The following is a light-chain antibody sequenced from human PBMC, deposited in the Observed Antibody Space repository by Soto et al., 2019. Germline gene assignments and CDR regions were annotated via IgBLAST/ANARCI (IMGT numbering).Light chain of an antibody. J-gene: IGKJ1*01. V-gene: IGKV1-17*01. CDR2: AAA. CDR1: QGIRND. Sequence: DLQMNQSPSSLSASVGHSVTITCRASQGIRNDLGWYQQKPGKAPKRLIYAAASWQSGVPSRFSGSGSGTEFTLPISSLQAEEFATYYCLQHKSYPRAFGQGTKVEIK. CDR3: LQHKSYPRA.